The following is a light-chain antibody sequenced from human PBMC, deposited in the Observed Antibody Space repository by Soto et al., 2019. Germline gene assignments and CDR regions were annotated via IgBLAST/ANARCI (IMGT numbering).Light chain of an antibody. J-gene: IGKJ1*01. CDR2: AAF. CDR1: QGISSY. Sequence: AIRMTQSPSSLSASTGDRVTITCRASQGISSYLAWYQQKPGKAPKLLIYAAFTLQSGVPSRFCGSGSGTDFTLTISCLQSEDFATYYCQQYYSYPQTFGQGTKVEIK. V-gene: IGKV1-8*01. CDR3: QQYYSYPQT.